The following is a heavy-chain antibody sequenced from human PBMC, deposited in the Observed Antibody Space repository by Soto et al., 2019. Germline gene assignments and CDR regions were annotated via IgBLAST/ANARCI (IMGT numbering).Heavy chain of an antibody. Sequence: QVQLVQSGAEVKKPGSSVKVSCKASGGTFSTYTITWVRQAPGQGLEWMGRIIPIIGIINYAQKFQGRFTITADKSTGTAYMELTRLRSDETAVYYCAGDPDSHYNDSHAYSYPWGQGTLVTVSS. V-gene: IGHV1-69*08. CDR1: GGTFSTYT. CDR2: IIPIIGII. CDR3: AGDPDSHYNDSHAYSYP. D-gene: IGHD3-22*01. J-gene: IGHJ5*02.